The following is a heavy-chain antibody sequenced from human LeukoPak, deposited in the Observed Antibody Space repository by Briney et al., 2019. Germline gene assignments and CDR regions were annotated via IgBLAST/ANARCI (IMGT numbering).Heavy chain of an antibody. Sequence: GASVKVTCKASGYTFTSYGISWVRQAPGQGLEWMGWISAYNGNTNYAQKLQGRVTMTTDTSTSTAYMELRSLRSDDTAVYYCARENSKWIGGSYLHYYYYMDVWGKGTTVTVSS. CDR1: GYTFTSYG. CDR3: ARENSKWIGGSYLHYYYYMDV. CDR2: ISAYNGNT. J-gene: IGHJ6*03. D-gene: IGHD1-26*01. V-gene: IGHV1-18*01.